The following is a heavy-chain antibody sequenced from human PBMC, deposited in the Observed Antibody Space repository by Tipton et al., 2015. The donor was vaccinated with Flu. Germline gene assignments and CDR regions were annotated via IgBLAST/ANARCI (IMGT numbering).Heavy chain of an antibody. Sequence: AVSGFTFSTYAMSWVRQAPVKGLEHVSTVSGSGGGTSYADSVKGRFTISRDDSKNTLYLQMNSLRPEDTAVYYCARDSGYSSGWGGPFGFWGQGTLVTVSS. J-gene: IGHJ4*02. V-gene: IGHV3-23*01. CDR3: ARDSGYSSGWGGPFGF. CDR2: VSGSGGGT. D-gene: IGHD6-19*01. CDR1: GFTFSTYA.